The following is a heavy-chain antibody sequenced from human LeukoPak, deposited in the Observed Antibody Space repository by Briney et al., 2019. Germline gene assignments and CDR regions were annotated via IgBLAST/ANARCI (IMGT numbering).Heavy chain of an antibody. D-gene: IGHD2-15*01. CDR1: GYSFTSYW. J-gene: IGHJ5*02. CDR3: ARQEYCSGGSCYTWFDP. Sequence: GESLKISCKGSGYSFTSYWTAWVRQMPGKVLEWMGIIYPADSDIRYSPSFQGQVTISADKSISTAYLQWSSLKASDTAMYYCARQEYCSGGSCYTWFDPWGQGTLVTVSS. V-gene: IGHV5-51*01. CDR2: IYPADSDI.